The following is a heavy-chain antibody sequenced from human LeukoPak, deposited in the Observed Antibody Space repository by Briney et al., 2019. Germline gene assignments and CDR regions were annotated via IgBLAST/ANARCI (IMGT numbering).Heavy chain of an antibody. D-gene: IGHD4-17*01. J-gene: IGHJ6*02. Sequence: GASVKVSCKASGYTFTNYAMHWVRQAPGQRLEWMGWINAGNGNTKYSQKFQGRVTITRDTSASTAYMELSSLRSEDTAVYYCAAANRERNYGDYYYYGMDVWAKGPRSPSP. CDR1: GYTFTNYA. CDR3: AAANRERNYGDYYYYGMDV. V-gene: IGHV1-3*01. CDR2: INAGNGNT.